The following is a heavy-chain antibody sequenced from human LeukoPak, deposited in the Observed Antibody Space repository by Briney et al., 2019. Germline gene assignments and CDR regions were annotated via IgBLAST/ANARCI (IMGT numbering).Heavy chain of an antibody. CDR2: ISYDGSNK. CDR1: GFTFSSYA. D-gene: IGHD2-2*02. Sequence: GRSLRLSCAASGFTFSSYAMHWVRQAPGKGLEWVAVISYDGSNKYYADSVKGRFTFSRDNSKNTLYLQMNSLRAEDTAVYYCARDATDTLGYMDVWGKGTTVTVSS. CDR3: ARDATDTLGYMDV. J-gene: IGHJ6*03. V-gene: IGHV3-30-3*01.